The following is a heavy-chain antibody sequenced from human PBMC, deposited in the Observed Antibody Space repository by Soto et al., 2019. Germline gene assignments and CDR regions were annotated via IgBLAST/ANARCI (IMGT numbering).Heavy chain of an antibody. Sequence: EVHLVESGGGLVQPGRSLRLSCAASGFTFDDYAMHWVRQAPGKGLEWVSGISWNSDSTGYADSVKGRFTISRDNAKXSLFLQMNSLRAEDTALYFCAKDTYIIVGGTHIDFWGRGTLVSVSS. CDR1: GFTFDDYA. CDR3: AKDTYIIVGGTHIDF. CDR2: ISWNSDST. V-gene: IGHV3-9*01. J-gene: IGHJ4*02. D-gene: IGHD1-26*01.